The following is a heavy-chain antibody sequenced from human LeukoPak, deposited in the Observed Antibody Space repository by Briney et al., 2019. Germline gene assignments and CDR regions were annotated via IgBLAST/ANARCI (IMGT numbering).Heavy chain of an antibody. J-gene: IGHJ5*02. D-gene: IGHD3-22*01. CDR1: GYTFTSFG. V-gene: IGHV1-18*04. Sequence: ASVKVSCKASGYTFTSFGISWVRQAPGQGLEWMGWISAYNGNTNYAQKLQGRVTMTTDTSISTAYMELSSLRSEDTAVYYCARGGYYYDSSGYYRWFDPWGQGTLVTVSS. CDR2: ISAYNGNT. CDR3: ARGGYYYDSSGYYRWFDP.